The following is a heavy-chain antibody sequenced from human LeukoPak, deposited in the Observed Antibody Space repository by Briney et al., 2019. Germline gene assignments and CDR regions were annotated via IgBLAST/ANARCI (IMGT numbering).Heavy chain of an antibody. D-gene: IGHD5-12*01. CDR1: GYTFTGYY. Sequence: GASVKVSCKASGYTFTGYYMHWVRQTPGQGLEWMGWINPNSGGTKYAQKFQGRVSMTRDMPINTAYMELNSLRFDDTAVYYCARSKYSDYLWGQGTLVTVSS. J-gene: IGHJ4*02. V-gene: IGHV1-2*02. CDR2: INPNSGGT. CDR3: ARSKYSDYL.